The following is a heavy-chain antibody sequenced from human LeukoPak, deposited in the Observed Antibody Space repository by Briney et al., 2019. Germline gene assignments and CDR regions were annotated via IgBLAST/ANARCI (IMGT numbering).Heavy chain of an antibody. CDR2: ISSSGSTI. Sequence: GGSLRLSCAASGFTFSSYSMNWVRQAPGKGLEWVSYISSSGSTIYYADSVKGRFTISRDNAKNSLYLQMNSLRAEDTAVYYCARDYDILTGYEYYFDYWGQGTLVTVSS. D-gene: IGHD3-9*01. V-gene: IGHV3-48*04. CDR1: GFTFSSYS. CDR3: ARDYDILTGYEYYFDY. J-gene: IGHJ4*02.